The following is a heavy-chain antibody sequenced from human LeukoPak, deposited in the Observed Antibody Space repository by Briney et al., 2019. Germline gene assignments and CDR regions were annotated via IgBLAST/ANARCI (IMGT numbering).Heavy chain of an antibody. CDR3: AREDYYDSSGYSH. D-gene: IGHD3-22*01. J-gene: IGHJ4*02. CDR1: GGSISSYY. V-gene: IGHV4-59*01. Sequence: SETLSLTCTVSGGSISSYYWSWIRQPPGKGLEWIGYIYYSGSTNYNPSPKSRVTISVDTSKNQFSLKLSSVTAADTAVYYCAREDYYDSSGYSHWGQGTLVTVSS. CDR2: IYYSGST.